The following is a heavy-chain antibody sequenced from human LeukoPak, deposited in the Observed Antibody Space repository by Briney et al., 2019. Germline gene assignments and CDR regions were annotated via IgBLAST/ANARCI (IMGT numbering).Heavy chain of an antibody. CDR1: GFTFSSYS. CDR2: ISSSSSYI. CDR3: ALARSPDY. V-gene: IGHV3-21*04. J-gene: IGHJ4*02. Sequence: GGSLRLSCAASGFTFSSYSMNWVRQAPGKGLEWVSSISSSSSYIYYADSVKGRFTISRDNSKNTLYLQMNSLRAEDTAVYYCALARSPDYWGQGTLVTVSS. D-gene: IGHD4-17*01.